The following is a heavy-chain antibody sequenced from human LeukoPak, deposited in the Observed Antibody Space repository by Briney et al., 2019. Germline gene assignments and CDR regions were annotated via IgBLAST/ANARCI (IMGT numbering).Heavy chain of an antibody. J-gene: IGHJ3*02. CDR3: ARATHADAFDI. D-gene: IGHD2-15*01. V-gene: IGHV4-31*03. CDR2: IYYSGST. CDR1: GGSISSGGYY. Sequence: SETLSLTCTVSGGSISSGGYYWRWIRQHPGKGLEWIGDIYYSGSTYYNPSLKSRVTISVDTSKNQFSLKLSSVTAADTAVYYCARATHADAFDIWGQGTMVTVSS.